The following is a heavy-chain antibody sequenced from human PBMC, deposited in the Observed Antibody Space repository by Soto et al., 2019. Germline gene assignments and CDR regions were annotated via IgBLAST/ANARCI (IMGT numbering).Heavy chain of an antibody. V-gene: IGHV3-48*02. CDR2: ISTRSNSI. CDR1: GFTFSSYS. J-gene: IGHJ4*02. Sequence: EVQLVESGGGLVQPGGSLRLSCAASGFTFSSYSMNWVRQAPGKGREWISYISTRSNSIYYADSVKGRFTISRDNAKNSLFLQMNTLRDEDTAVYFCERAKYMGRYSPFHYWGQGTLVTVSS. CDR3: ERAKYMGRYSPFHY. D-gene: IGHD1-26*01.